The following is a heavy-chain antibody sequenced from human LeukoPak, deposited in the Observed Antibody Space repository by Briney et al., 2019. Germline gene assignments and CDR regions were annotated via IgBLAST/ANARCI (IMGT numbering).Heavy chain of an antibody. CDR2: INAGIGKT. D-gene: IGHD3-3*01. CDR1: GYTFTSYA. CDR3: ARNEGRLEWSYNRFDP. J-gene: IGHJ5*02. V-gene: IGHV1-3*01. Sequence: ASVKVSCKASGYTFTSYAMHWVRQAPGQRLEWMGWINAGIGKTKYSQKLQGRVTITRETTASTAYMELSSLRSEDTAVYYCARNEGRLEWSYNRFDPWGQGTLVTVSS.